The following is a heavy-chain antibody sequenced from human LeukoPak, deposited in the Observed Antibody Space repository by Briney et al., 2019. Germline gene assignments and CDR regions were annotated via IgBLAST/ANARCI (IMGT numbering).Heavy chain of an antibody. CDR3: ARGKDY. Sequence: PSETLSLTCAVYGGSFSGYYWSWIRQPPGKGLDWIGEINHSGSTNYNPSLKSRVTISVDTSKNQFSLKLSSVTAADTAVYYCARGKDYWGQGTLVTVSS. CDR2: INHSGST. V-gene: IGHV4-34*01. CDR1: GGSFSGYY. J-gene: IGHJ4*02.